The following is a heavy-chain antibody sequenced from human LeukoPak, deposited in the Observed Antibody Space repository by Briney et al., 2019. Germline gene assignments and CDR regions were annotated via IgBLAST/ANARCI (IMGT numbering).Heavy chain of an antibody. V-gene: IGHV4-39*07. Sequence: PSETLSLTCTVSGGSISSSSYFWGWIRQPPGKGLEWIGSVYYSGNTYYNPSLKSRLTISVDTSKNQFSLKLNSLTAADTAVYYCARATRHYGDSPDFDYWCQGTLVTVSS. CDR2: VYYSGNT. D-gene: IGHD4-17*01. J-gene: IGHJ4*02. CDR1: GGSISSSSYF. CDR3: ARATRHYGDSPDFDY.